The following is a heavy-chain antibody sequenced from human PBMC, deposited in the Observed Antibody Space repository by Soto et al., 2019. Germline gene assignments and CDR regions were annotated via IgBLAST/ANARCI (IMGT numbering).Heavy chain of an antibody. V-gene: IGHV4-61*01. CDR2: IFNSGTT. J-gene: IGHJ6*02. CDR3: ARSPNYAFWSGEPYYNGMDV. Sequence: SETLSLTCTVSGGSVSSGSYYWSWIRRQPPGKGLEWIGYIFNSGTTNYNPSLKSRVTISVDTSKNQFSLKLNSVTAADTAVYYCARSPNYAFWSGEPYYNGMDVWGQGTTVTVSS. D-gene: IGHD3-3*01. CDR1: GGSVSSGSYY.